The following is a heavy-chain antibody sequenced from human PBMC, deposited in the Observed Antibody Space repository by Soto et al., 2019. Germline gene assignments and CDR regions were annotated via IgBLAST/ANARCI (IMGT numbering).Heavy chain of an antibody. D-gene: IGHD3-3*01. J-gene: IGHJ4*02. CDR1: GGSISSYY. CDR3: ARGSNFWSGIDD. Sequence: SETLSLTCTVSGGSISSYYWSWIRQPPGKGLEWIGYIYYSGSTNYNPSLKSRVTISVDTSKNQFSLKLSSVTAADTAVYYCARGSNFWSGIDDRGQGTLVSVAS. CDR2: IYYSGST. V-gene: IGHV4-59*08.